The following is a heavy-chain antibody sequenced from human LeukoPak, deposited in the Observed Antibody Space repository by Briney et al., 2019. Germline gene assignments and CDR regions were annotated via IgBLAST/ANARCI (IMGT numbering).Heavy chain of an antibody. CDR1: GYTFTGYY. V-gene: IGHV1-18*04. CDR3: ARETPYGVDDY. Sequence: ASVKVSCKASGYTFTGYYLHWVRQAPGQGLEWMGWISAYNGNTNYAQKLQGRVTMTTDTSTSTAYMELRSLRSDDTAVYYCARETPYGVDDYWGQGTLVTVSS. CDR2: ISAYNGNT. D-gene: IGHD4-17*01. J-gene: IGHJ4*02.